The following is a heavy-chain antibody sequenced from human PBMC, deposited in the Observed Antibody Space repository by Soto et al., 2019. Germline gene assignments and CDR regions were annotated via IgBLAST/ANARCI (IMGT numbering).Heavy chain of an antibody. CDR3: ARGGSGDIVVVAAIDY. Sequence: QVQLQESGPGLVKPSQTLSLTCTVSGGSISSGNYYWSWIRQHPGKGLEWIGYIFYSGSTYYNPSLQSRVTFSVDKSKNQCSLKLSSVTAADTAVYYCARGGSGDIVVVAAIDYWGQGTLVTVSS. CDR1: GGSISSGNYY. V-gene: IGHV4-31*03. J-gene: IGHJ4*02. CDR2: IFYSGST. D-gene: IGHD2-15*01.